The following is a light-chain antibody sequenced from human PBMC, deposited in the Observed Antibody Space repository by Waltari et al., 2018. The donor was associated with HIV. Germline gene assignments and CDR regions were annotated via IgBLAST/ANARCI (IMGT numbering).Light chain of an antibody. CDR2: DVT. V-gene: IGLV2-11*01. CDR1: SSGVTYNNP. J-gene: IGLJ1*01. Sequence: QSALTQPRSVSGSPGQSVTISCSGASSGVTYNNPASWYQHLPGKAPKLIIYDVTTGPSGVPDRFSGSKSGNTASLTISGLQAEDEADYYCFSYGGSLHVFGTGTEVTVL. CDR3: FSYGGSLHV.